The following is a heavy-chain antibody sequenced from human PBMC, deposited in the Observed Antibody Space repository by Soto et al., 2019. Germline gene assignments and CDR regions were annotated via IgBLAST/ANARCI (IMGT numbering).Heavy chain of an antibody. CDR2: INVYNGNT. CDR3: ARGVGSGSYYNQYNWFDP. CDR1: GYTFTNYG. Sequence: ASVKVACKASGYTFTNYGISWVRQAPGQGLEWMGWINVYNGNTKYAQKVQGRVTMTTDTSTSTAYMELRSLRSDDTAVYYCARGVGSGSYYNQYNWFDPWGQGTLVTVSS. D-gene: IGHD3-10*01. J-gene: IGHJ5*02. V-gene: IGHV1-18*01.